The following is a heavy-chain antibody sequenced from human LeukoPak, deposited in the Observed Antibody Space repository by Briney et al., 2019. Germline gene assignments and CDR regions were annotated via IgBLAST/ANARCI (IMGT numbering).Heavy chain of an antibody. J-gene: IGHJ5*02. V-gene: IGHV1-69*13. CDR1: GGTFSSYA. Sequence: ASVKVSCKASGGTFSSYATSWVRQAPGEGLEWMGGIIPIFGTANYAQKFQGRVTITADESTSTAYMELSSLRSEDTAVYYCARDRMVRGVIKGRGFDPWGQGTLVTVSS. D-gene: IGHD3-10*01. CDR2: IIPIFGTA. CDR3: ARDRMVRGVIKGRGFDP.